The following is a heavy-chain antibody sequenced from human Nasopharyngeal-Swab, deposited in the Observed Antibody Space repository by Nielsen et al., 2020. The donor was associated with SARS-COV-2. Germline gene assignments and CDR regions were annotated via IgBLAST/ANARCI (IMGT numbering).Heavy chain of an antibody. CDR2: ISSSSSYI. CDR3: ARVDGYSYGYYYYYYGMDV. D-gene: IGHD5-18*01. J-gene: IGHJ6*02. CDR1: GFSFNNYN. Sequence: GASLKISCAASGFSFNNYNFNWVRQAPGKGLEWVSSISSSSSYIYYADSVKGRFTISRDNAKNSLYLQMNSLRAEDTAVYYCARVDGYSYGYYYYYYGMDVWGQGTTVTVSS. V-gene: IGHV3-21*01.